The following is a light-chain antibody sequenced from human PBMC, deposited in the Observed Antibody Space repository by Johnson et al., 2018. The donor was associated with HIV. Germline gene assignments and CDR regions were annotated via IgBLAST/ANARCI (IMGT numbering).Light chain of an antibody. V-gene: IGLV1-51*01. CDR3: GTWDSSLSTYV. J-gene: IGLJ1*01. Sequence: QSVLTQSPSVSAAPGQKVTISCSGSSSNIGNNYVSWYQQLPGTAPKLLIYDNNQRPSGIPDRFSVSKSGTSATLGITGLQTGDEADYYCGTWDSSLSTYVFGTGTTVTVL. CDR1: SSNIGNNY. CDR2: DNN.